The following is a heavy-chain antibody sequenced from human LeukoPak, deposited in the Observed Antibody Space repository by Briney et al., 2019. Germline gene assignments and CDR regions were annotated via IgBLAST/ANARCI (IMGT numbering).Heavy chain of an antibody. CDR2: ISWNSGSI. V-gene: IGHV3-9*01. D-gene: IGHD1-26*01. Sequence: GGSLRLSCAASGFTFDDYALHWVRQAPGKGLEWVSGISWNSGSIGYADSVKGRFTISRDNAKNTLYLQMNSLRAEDTAVYYCARGVGSGSRLRAGDYWGQGTLVTVSS. CDR1: GFTFDDYA. CDR3: ARGVGSGSRLRAGDY. J-gene: IGHJ4*02.